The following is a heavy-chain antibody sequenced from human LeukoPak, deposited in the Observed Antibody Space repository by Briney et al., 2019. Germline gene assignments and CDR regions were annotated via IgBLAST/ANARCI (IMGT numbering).Heavy chain of an antibody. Sequence: GGSLRLSCAASGLTFSSYWMSWVRQAPGKGLEWVANIKQDGSEKYYVDSVKGRFTISRDNAKNSLYLQMNSLRAEDTAVYYCAREGDYGDYVGAFDIWGQGTMVTVSS. V-gene: IGHV3-7*01. CDR2: IKQDGSEK. CDR1: GLTFSSYW. CDR3: AREGDYGDYVGAFDI. J-gene: IGHJ3*02. D-gene: IGHD4-17*01.